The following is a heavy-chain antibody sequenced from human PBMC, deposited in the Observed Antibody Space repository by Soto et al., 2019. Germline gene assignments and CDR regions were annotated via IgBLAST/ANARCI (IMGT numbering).Heavy chain of an antibody. J-gene: IGHJ2*01. Sequence: QVQLVQSGAEVKKPGASVKVSCKASGYTFTSYGISWVRQAPGQGLEWMGGISAYNGNTNNAQKLQGRVTRTTDTSTSTAYMEPRSLKSDDTAVYYCARREQWQVGYFDLWGRGTLVTVSS. V-gene: IGHV1-18*01. D-gene: IGHD6-19*01. CDR3: ARREQWQVGYFDL. CDR1: GYTFTSYG. CDR2: ISAYNGNT.